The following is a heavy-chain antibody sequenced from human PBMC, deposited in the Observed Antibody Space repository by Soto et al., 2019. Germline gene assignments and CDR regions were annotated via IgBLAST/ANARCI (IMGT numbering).Heavy chain of an antibody. Sequence: VKVSCKASGGTFSSYAISWVRQAPGQGLEWMGGIIPIFGTANYAQKFRGRVTITADESTSTAYMELSSLRSEDTAVYYCARSGYIVVSMDVWGQGTKGTVSS. CDR2: IIPIFGTA. J-gene: IGHJ6*02. D-gene: IGHD2-15*01. CDR3: ARSGYIVVSMDV. CDR1: GGTFSSYA. V-gene: IGHV1-69*13.